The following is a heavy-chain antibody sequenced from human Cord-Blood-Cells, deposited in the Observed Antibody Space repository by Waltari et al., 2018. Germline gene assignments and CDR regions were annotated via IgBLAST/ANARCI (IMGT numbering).Heavy chain of an antibody. D-gene: IGHD1-20*01. CDR1: GFSLSNARMG. CDR2: IFSNDEK. J-gene: IGHJ4*02. CDR3: ARVNCTDRAADY. Sequence: QVTLKESGPVLVKPTETLTLTCTVSGFSLSNARMGVSWIRQPPGQALEWLAHIFSNDEKSYSTSLKSRLTISKDTSKSQVVLTMTNMDPVDTATYYCARVNCTDRAADYWGQGTLVTVSS. V-gene: IGHV2-26*01.